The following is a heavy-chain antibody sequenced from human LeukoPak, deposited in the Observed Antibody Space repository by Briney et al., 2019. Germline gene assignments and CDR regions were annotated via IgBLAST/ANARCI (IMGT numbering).Heavy chain of an antibody. Sequence: GGSLRLSCAASGFTFSSYSMNWVRQAPGKGLEWVSSISSSSSYIYYADSVKGRFTISRDNAKNSLYLQMNSLRAEDTAVYYCARDLPTISNYYGSGSYPDYWGQGTLVTVSS. V-gene: IGHV3-21*01. CDR3: ARDLPTISNYYGSGSYPDY. J-gene: IGHJ4*02. CDR1: GFTFSSYS. CDR2: ISSSSSYI. D-gene: IGHD3-10*01.